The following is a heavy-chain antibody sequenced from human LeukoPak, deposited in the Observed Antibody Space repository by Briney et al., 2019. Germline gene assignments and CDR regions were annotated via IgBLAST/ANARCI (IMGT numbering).Heavy chain of an antibody. CDR3: ARTTEGYCRGGSCFYYYYYMDV. CDR2: IYYSGST. Sequence: PSETLSLTCTVSGGSISSSRDYWAWIRQPPGKGLEWIANIYYSGSTYYSPSLKSRVTISVDTSKNQFSLKLRSVTAAETAVYYCARTTEGYCRGGSCFYYYYYMDVWGKGTTVTVSS. V-gene: IGHV4-39*07. CDR1: GGSISSSRDY. D-gene: IGHD2-15*01. J-gene: IGHJ6*03.